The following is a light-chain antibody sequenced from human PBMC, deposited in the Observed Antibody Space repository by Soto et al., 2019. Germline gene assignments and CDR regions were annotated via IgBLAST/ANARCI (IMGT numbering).Light chain of an antibody. J-gene: IGLJ3*02. CDR1: SGHSSSA. CDR2: LNSDGSH. CDR3: QTWGTGIQV. Sequence: QPVLTQSPSASASLGASVTLTCTVSSGHSSSAIAWHQQQPEKGPRYLMKLNSDGSHSKGDGIPDRFSGSSSGAERYLTIPSLQSEDEADYYCQTWGTGIQVFGGGTKLTVL. V-gene: IGLV4-69*01.